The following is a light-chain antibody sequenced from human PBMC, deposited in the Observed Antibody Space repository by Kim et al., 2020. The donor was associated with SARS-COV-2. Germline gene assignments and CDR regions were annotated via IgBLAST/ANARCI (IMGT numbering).Light chain of an antibody. CDR2: EVS. CDR1: RSDVVSYNR. Sequence: QYITLAGTGTRSDVVSYNRVSWYQQPPGTAPKVMIYEVSNRPSGVPDRFSGSKAGNTASLTISGLQAEDEADYYCSSYTSSNTVVFGGGTQLTVL. V-gene: IGLV2-18*02. J-gene: IGLJ2*01. CDR3: SSYTSSNTVV.